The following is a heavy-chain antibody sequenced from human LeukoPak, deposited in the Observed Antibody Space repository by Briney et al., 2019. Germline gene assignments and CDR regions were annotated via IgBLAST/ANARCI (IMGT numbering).Heavy chain of an antibody. D-gene: IGHD1-26*01. V-gene: IGHV1-8*01. CDR3: ARGRVGFDF. J-gene: IGHJ4*02. Sequence: GASVKVPCKASGYTFTDNGINWVRQAPGQGLEWMGWMRPTSGNTEYAQKFQGRVTMTRSTPISTAYMELSSLTSEDTAVYYCARGRVGFDFWGQGTLVTVSS. CDR1: GYTFTDNG. CDR2: MRPTSGNT.